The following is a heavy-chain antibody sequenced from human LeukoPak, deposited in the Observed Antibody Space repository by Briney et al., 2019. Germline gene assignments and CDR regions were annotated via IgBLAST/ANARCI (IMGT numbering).Heavy chain of an antibody. CDR2: ISWNSGSI. CDR1: GFKFDDYG. V-gene: IGHV3-9*01. Sequence: GGSLRLSCAASGFKFDDYGMHWVRQAPGKGLEWVSGISWNSGSIAYADSVKGRFTISRDNAKNSLYLQMTSLRVEDTAFYYCAKDVGALLVLPFDNWGQGTLVTVSS. J-gene: IGHJ4*02. D-gene: IGHD3-3*02. CDR3: AKDVGALLVLPFDN.